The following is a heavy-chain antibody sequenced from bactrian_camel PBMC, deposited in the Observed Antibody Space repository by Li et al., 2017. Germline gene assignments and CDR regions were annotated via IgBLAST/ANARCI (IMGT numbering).Heavy chain of an antibody. CDR2: IGTKYGTT. D-gene: IGHD2*01. Sequence: QVQLVESGGGSVQTGGSLTLSCAGYTRNYYCMGWFRQTPGKEREGVAAIGTKYGTTYYAGSVKGRFTISQDNAKNTVYLQMNSLKPEDTAVYYCAAGIQYTGSGGTCSRLSPSYRYWGQGTQVTVS. J-gene: IGHJ4*01. CDR1: GYTRNYYC. V-gene: IGHV3S63*01. CDR3: AAGIQYTGSGGTCSRLSPSYRY.